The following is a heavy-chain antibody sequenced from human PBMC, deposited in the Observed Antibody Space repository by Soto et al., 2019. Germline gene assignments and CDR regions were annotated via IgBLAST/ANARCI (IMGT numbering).Heavy chain of an antibody. CDR3: ASRIAAAGSDY. V-gene: IGHV3-30*03. D-gene: IGHD6-13*01. J-gene: IGHJ4*02. Sequence: PGGSLRLSCAASGFTFSSYGMHWVRQAPGKGLEWVAVISYDGSNKCYADSVKGRFTISRDNAKNTLYLQMNSLRAEDTAVYYCASRIAAAGSDYWGQGTLVTVSS. CDR2: ISYDGSNK. CDR1: GFTFSSYG.